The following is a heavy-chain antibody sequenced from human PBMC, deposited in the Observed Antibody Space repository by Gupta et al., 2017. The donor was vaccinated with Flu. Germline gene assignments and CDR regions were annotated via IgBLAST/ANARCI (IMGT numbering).Heavy chain of an antibody. D-gene: IGHD1-1*01. V-gene: IGHV3-23*01. J-gene: IGHJ6*02. Sequence: EVQLLESGGGLVKPGGSLRLSCAASGLTFSRYAMPWVRQAPGKGLEWVSGISGSGDKTYYADSVKVRFTISRDNSKNTLHLQMNSLRAEDTAVYYCANSIWNVGFYYGMDVWGQGTTVTVSS. CDR2: ISGSGDKT. CDR3: ANSIWNVGFYYGMDV. CDR1: GLTFSRYA.